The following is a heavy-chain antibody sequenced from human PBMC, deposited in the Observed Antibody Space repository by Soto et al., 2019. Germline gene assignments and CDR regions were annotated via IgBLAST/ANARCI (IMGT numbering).Heavy chain of an antibody. Sequence: PSETLSLTCTVSGGSISSYYWSWIRQPPGKGLEWIGYIYYSGSTNYNPSLKSRVTISVDTSKNQFSLKLSSVTAADTAVYYCARSPLDGYPPGWFAPWGQGTLVTVSS. J-gene: IGHJ5*02. V-gene: IGHV4-59*01. CDR2: IYYSGST. D-gene: IGHD5-12*01. CDR3: ARSPLDGYPPGWFAP. CDR1: GGSISSYY.